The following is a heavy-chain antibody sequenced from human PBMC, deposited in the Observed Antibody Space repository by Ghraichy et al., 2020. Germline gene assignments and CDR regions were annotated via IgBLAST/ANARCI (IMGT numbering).Heavy chain of an antibody. Sequence: SETLSLTCSVSGGSITSYDYYWSWIRQPPGKGLEWIGYIYHVGGTFCDPSLESRVTVSLDTSKNQFSLNLYSVTAADTAVYYCVRGYRSAAANGYFDIWGPGTLVTVSS. J-gene: IGHJ2*01. CDR3: VRGYRSAAANGYFDI. CDR2: IYHVGGT. V-gene: IGHV4-30-4*01. D-gene: IGHD6-13*01. CDR1: GGSITSYDYY.